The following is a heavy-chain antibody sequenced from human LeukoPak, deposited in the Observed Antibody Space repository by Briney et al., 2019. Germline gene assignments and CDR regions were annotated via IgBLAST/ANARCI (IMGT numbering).Heavy chain of an antibody. D-gene: IGHD2-15*01. CDR1: GFTFSDYW. J-gene: IGHJ4*02. V-gene: IGHV3-7*01. CDR3: ARVGSTYYFDY. Sequence: GGSLRLSCAASGFTFSDYWVTWVRQAPGKGLEWVANINEASSERNYVGSVKGRFTISRDNAKNSLYLQMNSLRAEDTAVYYCARVGSTYYFDYWGQGTLVTVSS. CDR2: INEASSER.